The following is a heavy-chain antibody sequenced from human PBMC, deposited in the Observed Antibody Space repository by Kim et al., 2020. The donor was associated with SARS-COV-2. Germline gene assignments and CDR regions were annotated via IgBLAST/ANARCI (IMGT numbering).Heavy chain of an antibody. D-gene: IGHD5-12*01. Sequence: ASVKVSCKASGYTFTGYYMHWVRQAPGQGLEWMGWINPNSGGTNYAQKFQGRVTMTRDTSISTAYMELSRLRSDDTAVYYCARDFVRGYSGYDYGNWFDPWGQGTLVTVSS. CDR2: INPNSGGT. CDR1: GYTFTGYY. V-gene: IGHV1-2*02. J-gene: IGHJ5*02. CDR3: ARDFVRGYSGYDYGNWFDP.